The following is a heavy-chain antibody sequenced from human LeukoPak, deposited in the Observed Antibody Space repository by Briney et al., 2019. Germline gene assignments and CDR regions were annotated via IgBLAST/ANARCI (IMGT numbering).Heavy chain of an antibody. CDR1: GFTFSSHG. D-gene: IGHD3-16*01. CDR3: AKDDAWGRYKD. Sequence: GGSLRLSCAASGFTFSSHGMNCVRQAPEKGLECVSGISPSGEFTYYRDSVEGSFTIYRDNSKNTVSLQMNSLRGDDTAVYYCAKDDAWGRYKDWGQGTLVNVSS. V-gene: IGHV3-23*01. J-gene: IGHJ1*01. CDR2: ISPSGEFT.